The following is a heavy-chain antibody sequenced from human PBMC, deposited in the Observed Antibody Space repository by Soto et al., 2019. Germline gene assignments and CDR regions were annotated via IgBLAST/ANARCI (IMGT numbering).Heavy chain of an antibody. V-gene: IGHV4-30-4*01. CDR3: ARTYLSGWGRRPFDA. D-gene: IGHD3-9*01. CDR2: IYYSGHT. CDR1: GGSITSGDNY. J-gene: IGHJ4*02. Sequence: PSETLSLTCTVSGGSITSGDNYWSWIRQPPGKGLEWIGYIYYSGHTYYNPSLKSRLTISVDTSKDHFSLKLSSVTAADTAVYYCARTYLSGWGRRPFDAWGQAALVTVSS.